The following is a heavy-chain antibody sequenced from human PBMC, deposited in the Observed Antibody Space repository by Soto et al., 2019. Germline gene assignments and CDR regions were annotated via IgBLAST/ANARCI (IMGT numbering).Heavy chain of an antibody. V-gene: IGHV3-7*05. J-gene: IGHJ4*02. CDR2: IKQDGSEI. CDR3: AKSHSDIPGDS. CDR1: GFTFSSYW. Sequence: PGGSLRLSCAASGFTFSSYWMSWVRQGPGKGPEWVANIKQDGSEIYYVDSVKGRFTISRDNAQSSLYLQMTSLRAEDTAVYHCAKSHSDIPGDSSGQGTLFTVSS. D-gene: IGHD2-15*01.